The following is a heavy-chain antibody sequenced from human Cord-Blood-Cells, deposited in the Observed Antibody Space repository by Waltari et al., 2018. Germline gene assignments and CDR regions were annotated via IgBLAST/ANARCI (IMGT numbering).Heavy chain of an antibody. CDR2: INHSGRT. CDR3: ARGGCSSTSCYYFDY. Sequence: QVQLQQWGAGLLKPSETLSLTCAVYGGSFSGYYWSWIRQPPGKGLEWIGEINHSGRTNYNPSLNSLVTISVDTSKNQFSLKLSSVTAADTAVYYCARGGCSSTSCYYFDYWGQGTLVTVSS. D-gene: IGHD2-2*01. J-gene: IGHJ4*02. V-gene: IGHV4-34*01. CDR1: GGSFSGYY.